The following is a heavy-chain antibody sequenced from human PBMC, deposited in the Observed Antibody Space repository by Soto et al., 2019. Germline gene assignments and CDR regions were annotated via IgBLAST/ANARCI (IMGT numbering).Heavy chain of an antibody. CDR2: INHSGST. Sequence: SETLSLTCAVYGGSFSGYYWSWIHQPPGKGLEWIGEINHSGSTNYNPSLKSRVTISVDTSKNQFSLKLSSVTAADTAVYYCARGCYYGSGSYYIKPRDYYYYGMDVWGQGTTVTVSS. CDR3: ARGCYYGSGSYYIKPRDYYYYGMDV. V-gene: IGHV4-34*01. CDR1: GGSFSGYY. J-gene: IGHJ6*02. D-gene: IGHD3-10*01.